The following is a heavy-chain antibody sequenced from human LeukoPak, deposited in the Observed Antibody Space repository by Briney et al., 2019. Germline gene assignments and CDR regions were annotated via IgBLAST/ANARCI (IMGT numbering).Heavy chain of an antibody. Sequence: SETLSLTCTVSGGSISSYYWSWIRQPPGKGLEWIGYIYYSGSTNYNPSLKSRVTISVDTSKNQFSLKPSSVTAADTAVYYCARYGGSYFDYWGQGTLVTVSS. D-gene: IGHD3-16*01. CDR1: GGSISSYY. CDR3: ARYGGSYFDY. J-gene: IGHJ4*02. CDR2: IYYSGST. V-gene: IGHV4-59*08.